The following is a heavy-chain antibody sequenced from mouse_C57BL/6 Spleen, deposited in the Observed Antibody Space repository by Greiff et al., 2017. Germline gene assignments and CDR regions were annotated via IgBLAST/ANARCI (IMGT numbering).Heavy chain of an antibody. J-gene: IGHJ4*01. CDR3: AKNIFYDYEGYYAMDY. V-gene: IGHV1-64*01. D-gene: IGHD2-4*01. CDR2: IHPNSGST. Sequence: VQLQQPGAELVKPGASVKLSCKASGYTFTSYWMHWVKQRPGQGLEWIGMIHPNSGSTNYNEKFKSKATLTVDKSSSTAYMQHSRLTAEDSAVYYCAKNIFYDYEGYYAMDYWGQGTSVTVSS. CDR1: GYTFTSYW.